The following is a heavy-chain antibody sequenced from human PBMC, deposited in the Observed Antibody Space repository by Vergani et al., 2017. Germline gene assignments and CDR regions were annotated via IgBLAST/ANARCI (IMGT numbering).Heavy chain of an antibody. CDR3: ASIARAPTRRNPPPDY. J-gene: IGHJ4*02. Sequence: QVQLQEWGAGLLKTSETLSLTCGVSGGSFSDYYWSWFRQAPGMGLVWIGEVNHGGSTNYNPSVKSRVSISVDTSKNQFSLQLTSVTAADSALYFCASIARAPTRRNPPPDYGGQGILVTVSS. D-gene: IGHD3-16*02. V-gene: IGHV4-34*01. CDR1: GGSFSDYY. CDR2: VNHGGST.